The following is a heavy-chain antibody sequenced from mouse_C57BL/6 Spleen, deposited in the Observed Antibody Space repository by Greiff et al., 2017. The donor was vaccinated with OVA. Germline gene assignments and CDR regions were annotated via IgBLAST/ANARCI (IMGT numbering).Heavy chain of an antibody. CDR2: IHPNSGST. Sequence: QVHVKQPGAELVKPGASVKLSCKASGYTFTSYWMHWVKQRPGQGLEWIGMIHPNSGSTNYNEKFKSKATLTVDKSSSTAYMQLSSLTSEDSAVYYCARSTTVDQFAYWGQGTLVTVSA. CDR3: ARSTTVDQFAY. V-gene: IGHV1-64*01. CDR1: GYTFTSYW. D-gene: IGHD1-1*01. J-gene: IGHJ3*01.